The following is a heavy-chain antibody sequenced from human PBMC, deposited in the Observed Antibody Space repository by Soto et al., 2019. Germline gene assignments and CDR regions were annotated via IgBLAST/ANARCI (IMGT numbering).Heavy chain of an antibody. CDR2: AYYSEST. D-gene: IGHD1-1*01. CDR3: ARHRNWKVDY. Sequence: SDTLSLTSPFSGSSISSRTYQLGWIRQPPGRGLEWVGSAYYSESTYYNPSLKSRVTISVDTSKNQFSLKVSSVTAADTAVYYCARHRNWKVDYWGQGTLVNVSA. CDR1: GSSISSRTYQ. J-gene: IGHJ4*02. V-gene: IGHV4-39*01.